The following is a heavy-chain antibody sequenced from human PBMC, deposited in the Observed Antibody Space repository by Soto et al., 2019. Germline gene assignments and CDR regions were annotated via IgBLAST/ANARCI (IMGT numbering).Heavy chain of an antibody. CDR2: ISPYSGNT. J-gene: IGHJ6*02. CDR3: TMVDNYVTPTPQDV. D-gene: IGHD3-16*01. CDR1: GYIFVNYC. Sequence: QVQLVQSGDEVRKPGSSVKVSCKDSGYIFVNYCIAWVRQAPGQGLEWMGWISPYSGNTHYASKGQGRLTMTTDTSTSSAYMDLGRLTSDDTDVYYCTMVDNYVTPTPQDVWGQGTTVTVSS. V-gene: IGHV1-18*01.